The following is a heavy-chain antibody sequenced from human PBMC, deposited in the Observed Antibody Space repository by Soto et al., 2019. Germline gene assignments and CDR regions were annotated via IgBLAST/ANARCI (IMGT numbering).Heavy chain of an antibody. Sequence: QVQLVESGGGVVQPGRSLRLSCAASGFTFSSYGMHWVRQAPGKGLEWVAVIWYDGSNKYYADSVKGRFTISRDNSKNTLYLQMNSLRAEDTAVYYCARDGVYYDFWSGYYDYYYYYYMDVWGKGTTVTVSS. CDR1: GFTFSSYG. J-gene: IGHJ6*03. CDR3: ARDGVYYDFWSGYYDYYYYYYMDV. V-gene: IGHV3-33*01. CDR2: IWYDGSNK. D-gene: IGHD3-3*01.